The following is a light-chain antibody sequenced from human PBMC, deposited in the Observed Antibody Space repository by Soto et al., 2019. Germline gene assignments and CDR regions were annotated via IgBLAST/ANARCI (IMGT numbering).Light chain of an antibody. CDR1: SSDVGGYNY. CDR2: DVS. CDR3: SSYTSSSTLEVV. Sequence: QSALTQPASVSGSPGQSITISCTGTSSDVGGYNYVSWYQQHPGKAPKLMIYDVSNRPSGVSKRFSGSKSGNTASLAISGLPAEDPAAYYCSSYTSSSTLEVVFGGGTKVTVL. V-gene: IGLV2-14*01. J-gene: IGLJ2*01.